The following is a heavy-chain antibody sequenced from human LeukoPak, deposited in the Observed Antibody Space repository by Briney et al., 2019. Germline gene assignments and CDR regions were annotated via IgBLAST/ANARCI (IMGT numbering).Heavy chain of an antibody. V-gene: IGHV4-59*01. CDR1: GGSISSYY. J-gene: IGHJ4*02. CDR2: IYYSGST. CDR3: ARLPRGLYFDY. Sequence: PSETLSLTCTVSGGSISSYYWSWIRQPPGKGLEWIGYIYYSGSTNYNPSLKSRATISVDTSKNQFSLKLSSVTAADTAVYYCARLPRGLYFDYWGQGTLVTVSS.